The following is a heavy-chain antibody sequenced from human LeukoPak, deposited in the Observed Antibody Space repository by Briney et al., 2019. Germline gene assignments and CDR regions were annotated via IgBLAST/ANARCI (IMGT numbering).Heavy chain of an antibody. J-gene: IGHJ4*02. Sequence: GGSLRLSCAASGFTFSSYWMSWVRQAPGKGLEWVANIKQHGSEKYYVDSVKGRFTISRDNAKNSLYLQMNSLRAEDTAVYYCARIGYSYGYPGLFDYWGQGTLVTVSS. CDR2: IKQHGSEK. D-gene: IGHD5-18*01. CDR1: GFTFSSYW. CDR3: ARIGYSYGYPGLFDY. V-gene: IGHV3-7*01.